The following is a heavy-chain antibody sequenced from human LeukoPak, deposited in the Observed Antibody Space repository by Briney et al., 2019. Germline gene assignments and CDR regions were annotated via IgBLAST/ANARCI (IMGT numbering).Heavy chain of an antibody. CDR3: AKGGSSWYPYYYGMDV. CDR2: ISYDGSNK. D-gene: IGHD6-13*01. J-gene: IGHJ6*02. CDR1: GFTFSSYG. Sequence: GRSLRLSCAASGFTFSSYGMHWVRQAPGKGLEWGAVISYDGSNKYYADSVKGRFTISRDNSKNTLYLQMNSLRAEDTAVYYCAKGGSSWYPYYYGMDVWGQGTTVTVSS. V-gene: IGHV3-30*18.